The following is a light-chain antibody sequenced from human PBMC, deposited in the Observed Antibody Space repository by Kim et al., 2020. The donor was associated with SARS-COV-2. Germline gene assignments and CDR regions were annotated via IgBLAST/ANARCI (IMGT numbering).Light chain of an antibody. CDR3: QQYGSSPPWT. J-gene: IGKJ1*01. CDR1: QSVSSSY. Sequence: EIVLTQSPGTLSLSPGERATLSCRASQSVSSSYLAWYQQKPGQAPRLLIYGASSRATGIPDRFSGSGSGTDFTLTISRLEPEDFAVYYCQQYGSSPPWTFGQGTQLDIK. CDR2: GAS. V-gene: IGKV3-20*01.